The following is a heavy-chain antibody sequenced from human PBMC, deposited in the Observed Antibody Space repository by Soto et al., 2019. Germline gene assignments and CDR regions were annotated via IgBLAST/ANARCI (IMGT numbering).Heavy chain of an antibody. D-gene: IGHD3-22*01. CDR1: GGSFSGYY. J-gene: IGHJ4*02. CDR2: INHSGST. CDR3: ARDRYYYGSSGTFDY. Sequence: SETLSLTCAVYGGSFSGYYWSWIRQPPGKGLEWIGEINHSGSTNYNPSLKSRVTISVDTSKSQFSLKLSSVTAADTAVYYCARDRYYYGSSGTFDYWGQGTLVTVSS. V-gene: IGHV4-34*01.